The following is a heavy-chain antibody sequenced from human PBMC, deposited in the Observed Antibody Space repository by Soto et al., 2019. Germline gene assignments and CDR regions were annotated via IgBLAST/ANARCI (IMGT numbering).Heavy chain of an antibody. J-gene: IGHJ4*02. D-gene: IGHD3-10*01. Sequence: GGSLRLSCVASGFTFSSYSMSWVRQAPGKGLEWVSGFRAGGDDGTTYYADSVKGRFTISRDNSKNTLFLQMNSLRDEDTAIYYCAKKVNSGSGSQYFDYFGQGTLVTVSS. CDR1: GFTFSSYS. CDR2: FRAGGDDGTT. CDR3: AKKVNSGSGSQYFDY. V-gene: IGHV3-23*01.